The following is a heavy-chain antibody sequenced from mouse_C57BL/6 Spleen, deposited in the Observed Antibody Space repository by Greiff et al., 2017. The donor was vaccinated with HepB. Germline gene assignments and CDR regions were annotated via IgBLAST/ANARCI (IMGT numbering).Heavy chain of an antibody. CDR3: ARGAHYYGSSLPFDY. J-gene: IGHJ2*01. CDR1: GYTFTDYY. V-gene: IGHV1-84*01. Sequence: QVQLKESGPELVKPGASVKISCKASGYTFTDYYINWVKQRPGQGLEWIGWIYPGSGNTKYNEKFKGKATLTVDTSSSTAYMQLSSLTSEDSAVYFCARGAHYYGSSLPFDYWGQGTTLTVSS. CDR2: IYPGSGNT. D-gene: IGHD1-1*01.